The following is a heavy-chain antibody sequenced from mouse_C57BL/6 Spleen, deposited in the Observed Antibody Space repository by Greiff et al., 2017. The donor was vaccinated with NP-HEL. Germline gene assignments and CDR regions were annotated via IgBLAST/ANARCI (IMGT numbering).Heavy chain of an antibody. J-gene: IGHJ2*01. D-gene: IGHD2-1*01. V-gene: IGHV5-17*01. Sequence: EVQLVESGGGLVKPGGSLKLSCAASGFTFSDYGMHWVRQAPEKGLEWVAYISSGSSTIYYADTVKGRFTISRDNAKNTLFLQMTSLRSEDTAMYYCARALYHLDYWGQGTTLTVSS. CDR2: ISSGSSTI. CDR3: ARALYHLDY. CDR1: GFTFSDYG.